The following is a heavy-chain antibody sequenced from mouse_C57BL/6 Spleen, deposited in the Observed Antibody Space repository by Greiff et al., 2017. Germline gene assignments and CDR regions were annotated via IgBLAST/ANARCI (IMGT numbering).Heavy chain of an antibody. CDR2: INPNNGGT. D-gene: IGHD2-1*01. CDR1: GYTFTDYY. CDR3: AGIYYGNYVDY. V-gene: IGHV1-26*01. J-gene: IGHJ2*01. Sequence: VQLQQSGPELVKPGASVKISCKASGYTFTDYYMNWVKQSHGKSLEWIGDINPNNGGTSYNQKFKGKATLTVDKSSSTAYMELRSLTSEDSAVYYCAGIYYGNYVDYWGQGTTLTVSS.